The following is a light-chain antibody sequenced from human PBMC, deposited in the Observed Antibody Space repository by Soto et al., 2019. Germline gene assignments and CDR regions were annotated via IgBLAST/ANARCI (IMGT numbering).Light chain of an antibody. Sequence: QSVLTQPPSASGTPGQRVTISCSGSSSNIGTNTVNWYQLLPGTAPKLLIYSNNQRRSGVPDRFSGSKSGTSASLAISGLQSEDEADYYRAAWDDSLNGWVFGGGTQLTVL. CDR2: SNN. J-gene: IGLJ3*02. CDR1: SSNIGTNT. CDR3: AAWDDSLNGWV. V-gene: IGLV1-44*01.